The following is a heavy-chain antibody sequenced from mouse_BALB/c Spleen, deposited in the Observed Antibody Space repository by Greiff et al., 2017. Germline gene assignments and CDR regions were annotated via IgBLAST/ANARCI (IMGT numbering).Heavy chain of an antibody. CDR2: ISSGSSTI. J-gene: IGHJ4*01. CDR3: ARRDRDGYAMDY. V-gene: IGHV5-17*02. Sequence: EVKLMESGGGLVQPGGSRKLSCAASGFTFSSFGMHWVRQAPEKGLEWVAYISSGSSTIYYADTVKGRFTISRDNPKNTLFLQMSSLRSEDTAMYDCARRDRDGYAMDYWGQGTTVTVSS. D-gene: IGHD2-14*01. CDR1: GFTFSSFG.